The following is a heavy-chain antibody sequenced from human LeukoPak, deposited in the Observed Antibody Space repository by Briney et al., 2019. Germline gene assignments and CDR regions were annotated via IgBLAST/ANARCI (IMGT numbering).Heavy chain of an antibody. J-gene: IGHJ4*02. CDR3: ARIGVIGDYEEVDY. V-gene: IGHV1-69*02. CDR2: IIPILGIA. CDR1: GGTFSSYT. D-gene: IGHD4-17*01. Sequence: ASVKVSCKASGGTFSSYTISWARQAPGQGLEWMGRIIPILGIANYAQKFQGRVTITADKSTSTAYMELSSLRSEDTAVYYCARIGVIGDYEEVDYWGQGTLVTVSS.